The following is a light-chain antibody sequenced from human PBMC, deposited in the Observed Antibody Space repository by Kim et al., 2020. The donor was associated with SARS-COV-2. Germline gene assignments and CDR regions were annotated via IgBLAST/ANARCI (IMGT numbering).Light chain of an antibody. V-gene: IGKV1-6*01. Sequence: AIQMTQSPSSLSASVGDRVTIACRASQGIRNELAWYQQKPGRAPKLLIYTASNLQSGVPSRFSGSGSGTDFTLTINSLQPEDFATYYCLQDYSYPRTFGQGTKVDIK. CDR3: LQDYSYPRT. CDR2: TAS. J-gene: IGKJ1*01. CDR1: QGIRNE.